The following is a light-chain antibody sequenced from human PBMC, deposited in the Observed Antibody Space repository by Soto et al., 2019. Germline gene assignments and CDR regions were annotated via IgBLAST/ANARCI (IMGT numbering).Light chain of an antibody. CDR3: QQYHNWPPA. CDR2: GAS. CDR1: QSVSSN. V-gene: IGKV3-15*01. J-gene: IGKJ1*01. Sequence: EIVMTQSPATLSVSPGERATLSCRASQSVSSNLAWYQQKPGQAPRLLIYGASTRATGIPARFSGSGSGTEFILTISSLQSEDFADYYCQQYHNWPPAFGQGTKVEIK.